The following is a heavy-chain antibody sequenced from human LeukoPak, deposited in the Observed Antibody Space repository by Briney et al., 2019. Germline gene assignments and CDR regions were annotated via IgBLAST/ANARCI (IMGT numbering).Heavy chain of an antibody. CDR2: INTDGTT. J-gene: IGHJ4*02. CDR3: ARGAGIVGSTTPFDY. D-gene: IGHD1-26*01. CDR1: GFTFSNYW. Sequence: GGSLRLSCAASGFTFSNYWMHWVRQTPGKGLVWVSRINTDGTTRYADSVKGRFTISRDNAKNTLYLQMGSLRAEDTAVYYCARGAGIVGSTTPFDYWGQGALVTVSS. V-gene: IGHV3-74*01.